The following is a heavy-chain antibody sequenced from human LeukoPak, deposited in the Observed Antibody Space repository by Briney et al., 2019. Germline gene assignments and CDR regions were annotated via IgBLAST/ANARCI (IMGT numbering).Heavy chain of an antibody. J-gene: IGHJ4*02. V-gene: IGHV4-39*07. CDR2: IYYSGST. CDR3: ARVAVAAFDY. Sequence: SETLSLTCTVSGGSISSSSYYWGWIRQPPGKGLEWIGSIYYSGSTYYNPSLKSRVTISVDTSKNQFSLKLSSVTAADTAAYYCARVAVAAFDYWGQGTLVTVSS. CDR1: GGSISSSSYY. D-gene: IGHD6-19*01.